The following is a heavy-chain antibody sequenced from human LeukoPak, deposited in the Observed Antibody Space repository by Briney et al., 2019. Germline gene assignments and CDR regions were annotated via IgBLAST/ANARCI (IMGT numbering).Heavy chain of an antibody. Sequence: GGSLRLSCAASGFNFANHAMSWVRQTAGKGLEWVSAISGGGDITYYADSVKGRFTISRDNSKDTLFLQMHSLRPGDTAVYYCVREDTPATANYWGQGTLVTTSS. D-gene: IGHD2-21*02. CDR2: ISGGGDIT. J-gene: IGHJ4*02. V-gene: IGHV3-23*01. CDR3: VREDTPATANY. CDR1: GFNFANHA.